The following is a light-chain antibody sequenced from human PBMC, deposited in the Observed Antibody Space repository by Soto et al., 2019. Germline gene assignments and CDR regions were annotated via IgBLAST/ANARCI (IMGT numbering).Light chain of an antibody. V-gene: IGKV1-9*01. J-gene: IGKJ3*01. CDR1: QGISRY. CDR3: QQLDSYPFT. CDR2: AAS. Sequence: DIPLTQSPSFLSASVGDRLTITCRASQGISRYLAWYQQKPGKPPILLIYAASILQSGVPSRFSGSGSGTEFTLTISSLQPEDFATYYCQQLDSYPFTFGPGTKVDIK.